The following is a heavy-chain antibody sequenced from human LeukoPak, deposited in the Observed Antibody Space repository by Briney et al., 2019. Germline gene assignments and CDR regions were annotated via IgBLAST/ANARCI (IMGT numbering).Heavy chain of an antibody. CDR2: IIPIFGTA. CDR1: GGTFSSYA. D-gene: IGHD1-14*01. J-gene: IGHJ3*02. V-gene: IGHV1-69*05. Sequence: SVKVSCKASGGTFSSYAISWVRQAPGQGLEWMGGIIPIFGTANYGQKFQGRVTITTDESTSTAYMELSSLRSEDTAVYYCAREEPGVMGAFDIWGQGTMVTVPS. CDR3: AREEPGVMGAFDI.